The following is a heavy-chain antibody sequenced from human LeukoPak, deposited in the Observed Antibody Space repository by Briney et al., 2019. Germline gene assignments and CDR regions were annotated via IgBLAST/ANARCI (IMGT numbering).Heavy chain of an antibody. V-gene: IGHV4-61*01. CDR1: GGSVSSGSYY. CDR3: ARWLQHEDYFDY. J-gene: IGHJ4*02. Sequence: SETLTLTCTVSGGSVSSGSYYWSWIRQPPGKGLEWIGYIYYSGSTNYNPSLKSRVTISVDTSKNQFSLKLTSVTAADTAVYYCARWLQHEDYFDYWGQGTLVTVSS. D-gene: IGHD5-24*01. CDR2: IYYSGST.